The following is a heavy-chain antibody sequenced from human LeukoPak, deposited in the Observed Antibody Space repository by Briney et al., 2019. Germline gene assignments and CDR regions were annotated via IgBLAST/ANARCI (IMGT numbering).Heavy chain of an antibody. CDR2: ISYDGSNK. Sequence: GGSLRLSCAASGFTFSSYAMHWVRQAPGKGLEWVAVISYDGSNKYYADSVKGRFTISRDNSKNTLYLQMNSLRAEDTAVYYCARYGYSSSSFDYWGQGTLVTVSS. D-gene: IGHD6-6*01. CDR1: GFTFSSYA. V-gene: IGHV3-30-3*01. J-gene: IGHJ4*02. CDR3: ARYGYSSSSFDY.